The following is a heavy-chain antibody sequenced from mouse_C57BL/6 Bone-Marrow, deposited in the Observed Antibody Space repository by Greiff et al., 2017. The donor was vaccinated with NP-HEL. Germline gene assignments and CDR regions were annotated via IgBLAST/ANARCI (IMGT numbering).Heavy chain of an antibody. CDR2: IDPEDGET. CDR1: GFNIKDYY. CDR3: ALYYSFDY. J-gene: IGHJ2*01. D-gene: IGHD2-12*01. V-gene: IGHV14-2*01. Sequence: EVKVEESGAELVKPGASVKLSCTASGFNIKDYYMHWVKQRTEQGLEWIGRIDPEDGETKYVPKFQGKATITADTSSNTAYLQLSSLTSEDTAVYYCALYYSFDYWGQGTTLTVSA.